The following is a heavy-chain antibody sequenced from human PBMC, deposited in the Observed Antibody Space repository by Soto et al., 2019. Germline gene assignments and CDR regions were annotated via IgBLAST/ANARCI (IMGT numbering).Heavy chain of an antibody. Sequence: QVQLVQSGAEVEKPGASVKVSCKASGYTFTTYDFNWVRQAPGHGLEWMGWMNPDTGNTGYAQKFQGRVTMTRDTSISTAFMALTGLTAEDTGVYYCARALGYSSTSRLDLWGQGTLVTVS. D-gene: IGHD6-19*01. CDR1: GYTFTTYD. J-gene: IGHJ4*02. CDR2: MNPDTGNT. V-gene: IGHV1-8*01. CDR3: ARALGYSSTSRLDL.